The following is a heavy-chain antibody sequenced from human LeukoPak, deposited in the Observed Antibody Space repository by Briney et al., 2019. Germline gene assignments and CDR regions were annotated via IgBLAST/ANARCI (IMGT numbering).Heavy chain of an antibody. Sequence: SETLSLTCTVSGYSISSGYYWGWIRQPPGKGLEWIGSIYHSGSTYYNPSLKSRVTISVDTSKNQFSLKLSSVTAADTAVYYFARSGSGTNDAFDIWGQGTMVTVSS. CDR1: GYSISSGYY. D-gene: IGHD3-10*01. CDR3: ARSGSGTNDAFDI. V-gene: IGHV4-38-2*02. CDR2: IYHSGST. J-gene: IGHJ3*02.